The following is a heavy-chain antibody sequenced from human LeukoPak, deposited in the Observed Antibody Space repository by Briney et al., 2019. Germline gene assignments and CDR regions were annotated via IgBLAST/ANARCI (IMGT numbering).Heavy chain of an antibody. V-gene: IGHV4-59*12. CDR1: GATISNDF. J-gene: IGHJ4*02. CDR3: ARASWEERFLEWFLDQ. Sequence: ASETLSLTCTVSGATISNDFWSWIRKPPGKGLEWIGYIHYSGTTNYNPSLESRVTMFSDTSKNQFSLKLRSVTAADTAVYYCARASWEERFLEWFLDQWGQGTLVILSS. CDR2: IHYSGTT. D-gene: IGHD3-3*01.